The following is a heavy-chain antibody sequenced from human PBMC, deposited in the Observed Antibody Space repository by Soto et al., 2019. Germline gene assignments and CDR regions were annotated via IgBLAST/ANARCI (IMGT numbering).Heavy chain of an antibody. V-gene: IGHV4-31*03. J-gene: IGHJ4*02. CDR3: ARGYYYDSSGYCDY. CDR1: GGSISSGGYY. Sequence: QVQLQESGPGLVKPSQTLSLTCTVSGGSISSGGYYWSWIRQHPGKGLEWIGYIYYSGSTYYNPSPKRRVTISVDTSKNQFALKLSSVTAADTAVYYCARGYYYDSSGYCDYWGQGTLVTVSS. D-gene: IGHD3-22*01. CDR2: IYYSGST.